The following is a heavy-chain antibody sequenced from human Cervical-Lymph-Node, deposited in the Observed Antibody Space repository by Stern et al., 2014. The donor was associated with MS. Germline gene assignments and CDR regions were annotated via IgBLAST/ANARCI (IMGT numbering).Heavy chain of an antibody. V-gene: IGHV1-69*01. CDR3: ARVGAYCGGDCYSLADY. D-gene: IGHD2-21*02. CDR1: GGTFSSYA. Sequence: DQLVESGAEVKKPGSSVKVSCKASGGTFSSYAISWVRQAPGKGLEWMGGIIPIFGTANYAQKFQGRVTITADESTSTAYMELSSLRSEDTAVYYCARVGAYCGGDCYSLADYWGQGTLVTVSS. CDR2: IIPIFGTA. J-gene: IGHJ4*02.